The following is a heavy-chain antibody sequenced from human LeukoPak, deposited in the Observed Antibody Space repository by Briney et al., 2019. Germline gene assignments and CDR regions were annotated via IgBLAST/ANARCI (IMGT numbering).Heavy chain of an antibody. D-gene: IGHD3-3*01. CDR1: GFTFSSYG. Sequence: PGGSLRLSCAASGFTFSSYGMHWVRQAPGKGLEWVAVISYDGSNKYYADSVKGRFTISRDNSKNTLYLQMNSLRAEDTAVYYCAKDVRSDFWSGHENYYYGMDVWGQGTTVTVSS. CDR2: ISYDGSNK. CDR3: AKDVRSDFWSGHENYYYGMDV. J-gene: IGHJ6*02. V-gene: IGHV3-30*18.